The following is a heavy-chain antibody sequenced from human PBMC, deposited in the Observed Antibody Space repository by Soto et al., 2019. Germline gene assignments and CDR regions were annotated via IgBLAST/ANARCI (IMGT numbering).Heavy chain of an antibody. CDR2: ISSSGSTI. CDR1: GFTFSSYE. J-gene: IGHJ4*02. D-gene: IGHD6-6*01. CDR3: ARTPVAARPSGVY. Sequence: GGSLRLSCAASGFTFSSYEMNWVRQAPGKGLEWVSYISSSGSTIYYADSVKGRFTISRDNAKNSLYLQMNSLRAEDTAAYYCARTPVAARPSGVYWGQGTLVTVS. V-gene: IGHV3-48*03.